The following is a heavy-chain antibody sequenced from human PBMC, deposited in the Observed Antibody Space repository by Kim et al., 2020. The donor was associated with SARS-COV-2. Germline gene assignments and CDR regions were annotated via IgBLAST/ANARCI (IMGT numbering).Heavy chain of an antibody. V-gene: IGHV3-30*01. CDR3: ARDRGIVVVVAATSGFDY. D-gene: IGHD2-15*01. J-gene: IGHJ4*02. Sequence: KGRFTISRDNSKNTLYLQMNSLRAEDTAVYYCARDRGIVVVVAATSGFDYWGQGTLVTVSS.